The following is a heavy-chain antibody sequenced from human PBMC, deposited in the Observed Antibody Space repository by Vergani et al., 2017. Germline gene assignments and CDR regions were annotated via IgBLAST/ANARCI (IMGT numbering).Heavy chain of an antibody. CDR2: ISSSSSTI. CDR1: GFPFSDYG. V-gene: IGHV3-48*01. J-gene: IGHJ6*02. Sequence: VQLVESGGGEVQPGRSLRLSCSAAGFPFSDYGVHWVRQAPGKGLEWVSYISSSSSTIYYADSVKGRFTISRDNAKNSLYLQMNSLRAEDTAVYYCATGNVWGQGTTVTVSS. CDR3: ATGNV.